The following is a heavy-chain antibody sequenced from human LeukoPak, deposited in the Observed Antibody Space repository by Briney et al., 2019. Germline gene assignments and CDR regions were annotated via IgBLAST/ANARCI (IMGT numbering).Heavy chain of an antibody. Sequence: GESLKISCKGSGYSFTTNWIGWVRQMPGKGLEWMGIIYPGDSDTRYSPSFQGQVTISADKSINTAYLQWSSLTASDTAIYYCARRGEAMDPFDYWGQGTLVTVSS. CDR3: ARRGEAMDPFDY. J-gene: IGHJ4*02. D-gene: IGHD5-18*01. V-gene: IGHV5-51*01. CDR1: GYSFTTNW. CDR2: IYPGDSDT.